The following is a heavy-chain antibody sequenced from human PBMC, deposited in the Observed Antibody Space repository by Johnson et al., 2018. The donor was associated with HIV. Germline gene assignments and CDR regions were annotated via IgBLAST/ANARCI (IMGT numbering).Heavy chain of an antibody. CDR3: ARACRDGYTCDVYDI. CDR2: LFSGGTT. J-gene: IGHJ3*02. V-gene: IGHV3-66*01. Sequence: VQLVESGGGLIQPGGSLRLSCAASGFTVSGNYMTWVRQAPGKGLEWVSVLFSGGTTYYADSVKGRFTISRDNSKNTLYLQMNSLRVEDTAIYYCARACRDGYTCDVYDIWGQG. CDR1: GFTVSGNY. D-gene: IGHD5-24*01.